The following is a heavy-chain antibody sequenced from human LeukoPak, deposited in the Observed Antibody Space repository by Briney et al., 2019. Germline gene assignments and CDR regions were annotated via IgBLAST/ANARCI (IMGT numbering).Heavy chain of an antibody. CDR1: GYTFTSYD. V-gene: IGHV1-8*03. CDR3: ARGRSIPEDAFDI. J-gene: IGHJ3*02. D-gene: IGHD1-14*01. Sequence: GASVKVSCKASGYTFTSYDINWVRQATGQGLEWMGWMNPNSGNTGYAQKFQGRVTITRNTSISTAYMELSSLRSEDTAVYYCARGRSIPEDAFDIWGQGTMVTVSS. CDR2: MNPNSGNT.